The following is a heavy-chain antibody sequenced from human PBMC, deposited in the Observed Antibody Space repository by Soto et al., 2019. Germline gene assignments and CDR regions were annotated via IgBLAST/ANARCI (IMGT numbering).Heavy chain of an antibody. V-gene: IGHV4-4*02. CDR2: SHQSGST. Sequence: QVQLQESGPGLVKPSGTLSLTCAVSGVSISSHDWWTWVRQPPGKGLEWIGESHQSGSTNYNSSLGSRVTIEVDTSKNHFSLNLRSVTVADTAVYYCATRANTRFFWGQGTLVTVST. D-gene: IGHD2-2*01. CDR1: GVSISSHDW. J-gene: IGHJ4*02. CDR3: ATRANTRFF.